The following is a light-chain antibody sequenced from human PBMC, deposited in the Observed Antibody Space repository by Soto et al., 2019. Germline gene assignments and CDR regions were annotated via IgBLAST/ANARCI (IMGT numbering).Light chain of an antibody. J-gene: IGKJ2*01. CDR2: DAS. Sequence: DIQLTQSPSTLSASVGDRVTITCRASQSVTDWLAWYQQKPGKAPKLLIYDASSLESGVPSRFSGSGSGTEFSLNVSSLQPDDFATYYCQPYYHSCSFGQGTKVEIK. CDR1: QSVTDW. V-gene: IGKV1-5*01. CDR3: QPYYHSCS.